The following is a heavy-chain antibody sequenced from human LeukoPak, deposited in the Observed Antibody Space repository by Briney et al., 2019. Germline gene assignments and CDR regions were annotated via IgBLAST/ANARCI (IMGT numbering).Heavy chain of an antibody. J-gene: IGHJ6*02. V-gene: IGHV3-23*01. D-gene: IGHD6-13*01. CDR1: GFTFSSYA. CDR2: ISGSGGST. Sequence: GGSLRLSCAASGFTFSSYAMSWVRQAPGKGLEWVSAISGSGGSTYYADSVKGRFTISRDNSKNTLYLQMNSLRAEDTAVYYCARIAAAGTLNYGMDVWGQGTTVIVSS. CDR3: ARIAAAGTLNYGMDV.